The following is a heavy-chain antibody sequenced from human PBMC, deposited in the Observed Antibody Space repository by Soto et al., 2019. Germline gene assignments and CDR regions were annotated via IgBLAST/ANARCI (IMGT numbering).Heavy chain of an antibody. CDR3: ANLYGGNGNDY. CDR2: ISGSGGST. J-gene: IGHJ4*02. CDR1: GFTFSNYA. Sequence: GGSLRLSCTASGFTFSNYAMSWVRQAPGKGLEWVSGISGSGGSTYYADSVKGRFTISRDNSKNTLYLQMNSLRAEDTALYYCANLYGGNGNDYWGQGTLVTVYS. V-gene: IGHV3-23*01. D-gene: IGHD4-17*01.